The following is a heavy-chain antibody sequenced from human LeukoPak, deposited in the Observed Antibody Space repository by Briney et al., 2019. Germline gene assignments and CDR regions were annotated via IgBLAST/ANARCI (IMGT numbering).Heavy chain of an antibody. Sequence: ASVKVSCKASGYIFTGYYIHWVRQAPGQGLGWMGWINPISGGTKYARKFQGRVTMTRDTSIGTAYMELSRLRSDDTAVFYCVRHNILTTIGPDYWGQGTLVTVSS. V-gene: IGHV1-2*02. CDR1: GYIFTGYY. CDR2: INPISGGT. CDR3: VRHNILTTIGPDY. J-gene: IGHJ4*02. D-gene: IGHD5-12*01.